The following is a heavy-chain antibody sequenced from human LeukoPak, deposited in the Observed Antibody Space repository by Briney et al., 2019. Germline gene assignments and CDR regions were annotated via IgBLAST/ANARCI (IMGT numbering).Heavy chain of an antibody. J-gene: IGHJ6*03. CDR2: IKQDGSEK. CDR1: GFTFSSYW. D-gene: IGHD2-2*02. CDR3: AREDCSSTSCYKDYYYYMDV. V-gene: IGHV3-7*01. Sequence: GGSLRLSCAASGFTFSSYWMSWVRQAPGKGLEWVANIKQDGSEKYYVDSVKGRFTISRDNAKNSLYLQMNSLRAEDTAVYYCAREDCSSTSCYKDYYYYMDVWGKGTTVTVSS.